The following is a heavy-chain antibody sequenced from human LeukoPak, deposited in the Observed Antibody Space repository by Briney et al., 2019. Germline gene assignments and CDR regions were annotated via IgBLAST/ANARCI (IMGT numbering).Heavy chain of an antibody. CDR3: AREGLYSGSASSDLDY. J-gene: IGHJ4*02. CDR1: GFTFSRYW. D-gene: IGHD3-10*01. V-gene: IGHV3-74*01. CDR2: ISGDARTT. Sequence: GGSLRLSCAASGFTFSRYWMHWVRQAPGKGLVWVSRISGDARTTTYADSVKGRFTISRDNAENSLHLQMNSLRAEDTALYYCAREGLYSGSASSDLDYWGQGTLVTVSS.